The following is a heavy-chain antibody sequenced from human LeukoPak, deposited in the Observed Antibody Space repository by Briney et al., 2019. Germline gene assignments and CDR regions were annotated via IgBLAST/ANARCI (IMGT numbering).Heavy chain of an antibody. CDR1: GFTFSGSA. Sequence: GESLRLSCAASGFTFSGSAMHWVRQTSGKGLEWVGRIRSKANSYATAYAASVKGRFTISRDDSKNTAYLQMNSLKTEDTAVSYCTRQDIVGATLLDYWGQGTLVTVSS. CDR3: TRQDIVGATLLDY. V-gene: IGHV3-73*01. J-gene: IGHJ4*02. D-gene: IGHD1-26*01. CDR2: IRSKANSYAT.